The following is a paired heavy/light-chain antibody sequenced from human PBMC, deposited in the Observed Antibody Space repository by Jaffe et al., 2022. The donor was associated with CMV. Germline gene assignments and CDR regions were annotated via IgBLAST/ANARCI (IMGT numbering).Heavy chain of an antibody. D-gene: IGHD3-16*01. Sequence: EVQLVQSGAEVKKPGESLKISCKGSGYSFTSYWIGWVRQMPGKGLEWMGIIYPGDSDTRYSPSFQGQVTISADKSISTAYLQWSSLKASDTAMYYCARRHPRGDYVWGSLTPADYWGQGTLVTVSS. V-gene: IGHV5-51*01. J-gene: IGHJ4*02. CDR3: ARRHPRGDYVWGSLTPADY. CDR2: IYPGDSDT. CDR1: GYSFTSYW.
Light chain of an antibody. CDR3: QQYNSYSET. CDR1: QSISSW. Sequence: DIQMTQSPSTLSASVGDRVTITCRASQSISSWLAWYQQKPGKAPKLLIYKASSLESGVPSRFSGSGSGTEFTLTISSLQPDDFATYYCQQYNSYSETFGQGTKVEIK. V-gene: IGKV1-5*03. J-gene: IGKJ1*01. CDR2: KAS.